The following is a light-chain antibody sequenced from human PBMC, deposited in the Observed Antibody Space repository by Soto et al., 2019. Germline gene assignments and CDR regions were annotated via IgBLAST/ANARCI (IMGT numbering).Light chain of an antibody. J-gene: IGKJ4*01. Sequence: EIVMTQSPGTLSLSPGDTATLSCRASQSLGSDLAWYQQKPGQAPRLLIFGASARPTGIPARISGSGSGTEFTLTITSLESEDFAVYYCQQRSTWPPRLTFGGGTKVDIK. CDR3: QQRSTWPPRLT. V-gene: IGKV3-15*01. CDR1: QSLGSD. CDR2: GAS.